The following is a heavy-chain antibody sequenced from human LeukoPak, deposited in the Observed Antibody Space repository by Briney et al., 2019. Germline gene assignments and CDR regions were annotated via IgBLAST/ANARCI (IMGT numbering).Heavy chain of an antibody. CDR1: GGSISSYY. Sequence: NPSETLSLTCTVSGGSISSYYWSWIRQPPGKGLEWIGYIYYSGSTNYNPSLKSRVTISVDTSKNQFSLKLSSVTAADTAVYYCASDHCSGGSCYSAYWGQGTLVTVSS. V-gene: IGHV4-59*08. J-gene: IGHJ4*02. CDR3: ASDHCSGGSCYSAY. D-gene: IGHD2-15*01. CDR2: IYYSGST.